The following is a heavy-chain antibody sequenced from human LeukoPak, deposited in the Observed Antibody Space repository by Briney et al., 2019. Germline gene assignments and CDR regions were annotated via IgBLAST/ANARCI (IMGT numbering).Heavy chain of an antibody. V-gene: IGHV1-8*01. CDR3: ARGASRVTYFDY. J-gene: IGHJ4*02. Sequence: ASVKVSCKASGDTFTSYDINWVRQATGQGRYCMGCINPNRGNTGYTQNLRGTDTMTRNTSISIAYMELSSLRSEDTAVYYCARGASRVTYFDYWGQGKLVTVSS. D-gene: IGHD4-17*01. CDR1: GDTFTSYD. CDR2: INPNRGNT.